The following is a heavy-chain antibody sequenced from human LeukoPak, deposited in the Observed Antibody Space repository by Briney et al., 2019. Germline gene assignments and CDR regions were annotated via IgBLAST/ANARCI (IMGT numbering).Heavy chain of an antibody. J-gene: IGHJ6*03. CDR1: GGSISSSSYY. V-gene: IGHV4-39*01. D-gene: IGHD4-17*01. Sequence: SETLSLTCTVSGGSISSSSYYWGWIRQPPGKGLEWIGSIYYSGSTYYNPSLKSRVPISVDTSKTQFSLKLSSVTAADTAVYYCATTRLTTVTPYYYYYYYMDVWGKGTTVTVSS. CDR3: ATTRLTTVTPYYYYYYYMDV. CDR2: IYYSGST.